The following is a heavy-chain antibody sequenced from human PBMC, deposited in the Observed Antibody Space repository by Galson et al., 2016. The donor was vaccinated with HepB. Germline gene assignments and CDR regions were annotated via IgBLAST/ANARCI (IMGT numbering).Heavy chain of an antibody. D-gene: IGHD2-2*01. Sequence: TLSLTCTVYGGSFSGYYWSWIRQPPGKGLEWIGEINDSGSTNYNPSLKSRVTISVDTSKNQFSLKVSSVTAADTAVYYCARRPAMTYYYYGMDVWGQGTTVTVSS. CDR1: GGSFSGYY. CDR2: INDSGST. J-gene: IGHJ6*02. CDR3: ARRPAMTYYYYGMDV. V-gene: IGHV4-34*01.